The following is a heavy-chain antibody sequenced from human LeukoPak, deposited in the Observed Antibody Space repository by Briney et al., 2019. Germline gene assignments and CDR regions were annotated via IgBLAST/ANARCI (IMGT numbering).Heavy chain of an antibody. CDR2: ISPYNGNT. CDR3: TRDRVLYGSGSPSGY. D-gene: IGHD3-10*01. J-gene: IGHJ4*02. CDR1: GYTFISYN. V-gene: IGHV1-18*01. Sequence: ASVKVSCKTSGYTFISYNITWVRQAPGQGLEWMGWISPYNGNTKYAQNFRGRVTMTTDTSTATAYMELRSLRSDDTAVYYCTRDRVLYGSGSPSGYWGQGTLVTVSS.